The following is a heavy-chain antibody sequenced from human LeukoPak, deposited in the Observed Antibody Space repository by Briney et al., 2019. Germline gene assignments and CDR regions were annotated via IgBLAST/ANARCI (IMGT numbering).Heavy chain of an antibody. V-gene: IGHV3-20*04. CDR3: ARGPTASGLYYFDY. CDR2: INWNGGST. CDR1: GFTVNNNY. Sequence: GGSLRLSCAASGFTVNNNYMSWVRQAPGKGLEWVSGINWNGGSTGYADSVKGRFTISRDNAKNSLYLQMNSLRAEDTAVYYCARGPTASGLYYFDYWGQGTLVTVSS. J-gene: IGHJ4*02. D-gene: IGHD6-25*01.